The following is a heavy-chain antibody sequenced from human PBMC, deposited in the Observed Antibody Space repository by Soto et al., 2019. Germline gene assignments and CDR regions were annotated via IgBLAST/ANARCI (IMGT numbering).Heavy chain of an antibody. V-gene: IGHV5-10-1*01. CDR2: INASNSFT. CDR1: GYTFSSYW. Sequence: PGESPKISFQVFGYTFSSYWITWVRQMPGKGMEWMGLINASNSFTDYNPSFVGHVILSVDLSVSTACLHWRGLKASDTAVYYCATHTGLGPIAFDYWGQGTLVTVSS. J-gene: IGHJ4*02. CDR3: ATHTGLGPIAFDY.